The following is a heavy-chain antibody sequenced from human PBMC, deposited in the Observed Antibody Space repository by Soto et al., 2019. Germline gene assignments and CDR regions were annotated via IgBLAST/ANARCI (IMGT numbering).Heavy chain of an antibody. V-gene: IGHV3-11*01. Sequence: QIQLVESGGGLVKAGGSLRLSCAASGFTFSDYYMTWIRQAPGKGLEWVSSISYDASFINYADAVKGRFTISRDNAKKSLYLHINSLRAADTAVYYCARDLQGSYFPLGDYWGQGTLLTVSS. D-gene: IGHD3-10*01. CDR3: ARDLQGSYFPLGDY. CDR2: ISYDASFI. CDR1: GFTFSDYY. J-gene: IGHJ4*02.